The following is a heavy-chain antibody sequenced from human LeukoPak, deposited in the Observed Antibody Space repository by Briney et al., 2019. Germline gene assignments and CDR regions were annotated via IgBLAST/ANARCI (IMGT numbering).Heavy chain of an antibody. J-gene: IGHJ4*02. CDR1: GFTFSTYG. CDR2: ISGSGGSK. CDR3: ARDKGSGYDKGFDY. V-gene: IGHV3-23*01. D-gene: IGHD5-12*01. Sequence: GGSLRLSCAASGFTFSTYGMSWVRQAPGKGLEWVSGISGSGGSKYYADSVKGRFTISRDNSKNTLYLQMNSLRAEDTAVYYCARDKGSGYDKGFDYWGQGTLVTVSS.